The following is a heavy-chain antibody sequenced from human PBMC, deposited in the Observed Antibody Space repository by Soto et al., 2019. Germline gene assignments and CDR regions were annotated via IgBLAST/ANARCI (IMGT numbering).Heavy chain of an antibody. Sequence: QVQLVESGGGLVKPGGSLRLSCAASGFTFSDYYMSWIRQAPGKGLEWVSYISRSSSYTNYADSVKGRFTISRDNAKNSLYLQMNSLRAEDTAVDYCARGYSSSWYVNYYYGMDVWGQGTTVTVSS. CDR2: ISRSSSYT. D-gene: IGHD6-13*01. CDR1: GFTFSDYY. CDR3: ARGYSSSWYVNYYYGMDV. J-gene: IGHJ6*02. V-gene: IGHV3-11*05.